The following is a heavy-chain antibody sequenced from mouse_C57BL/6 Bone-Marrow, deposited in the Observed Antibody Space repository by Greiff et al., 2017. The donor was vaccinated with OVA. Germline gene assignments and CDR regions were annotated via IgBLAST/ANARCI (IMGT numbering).Heavy chain of an antibody. D-gene: IGHD2-2*01. J-gene: IGHJ3*01. CDR2: IHPNSGST. Sequence: QPGAELVKPGASVKLSCKASGYTFTSYWMHWVKQRPGQGLEWIGMIHPNSGSTNYNEKFKSKATLTVDKSSSTAYMQLSSRTSEDSAVYYCAREGIYYGYDGFAYWGQGTLVTVSA. CDR3: AREGIYYGYDGFAY. CDR1: GYTFTSYW. V-gene: IGHV1-64*01.